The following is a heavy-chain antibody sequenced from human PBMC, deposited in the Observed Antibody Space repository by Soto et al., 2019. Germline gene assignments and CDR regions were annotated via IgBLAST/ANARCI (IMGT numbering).Heavy chain of an antibody. J-gene: IGHJ4*02. CDR3: ASIEYSSSSIDY. CDR1: GGSVSSGSYY. Sequence: SETLSLTCTVSGGSVSSGSYYWSWIRQPLGKGVEWIGYIYYSGSTNYNPSLKSRVTISVDTSKNQFSLKLSSVTAVDTAVYYCASIEYSSSSIDYWGQGTLVTVSS. D-gene: IGHD6-6*01. CDR2: IYYSGST. V-gene: IGHV4-61*01.